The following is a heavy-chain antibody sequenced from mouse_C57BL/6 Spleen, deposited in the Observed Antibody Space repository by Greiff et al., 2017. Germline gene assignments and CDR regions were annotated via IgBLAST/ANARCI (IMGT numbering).Heavy chain of an antibody. V-gene: IGHV1-76*01. CDR1: GYTFTDYY. Sequence: QVQLQQSGAELVRPGASVKLSCKASGYTFTDYYINWVKQRPGQGLEWIARLYPGSGNTYYNEKFKGKATLTAEKSSSTAYMQLSRLTSEDSAVYFCARSLNWDGAWFAYWGQGTLVTVSA. CDR2: LYPGSGNT. CDR3: ARSLNWDGAWFAY. D-gene: IGHD4-1*01. J-gene: IGHJ3*01.